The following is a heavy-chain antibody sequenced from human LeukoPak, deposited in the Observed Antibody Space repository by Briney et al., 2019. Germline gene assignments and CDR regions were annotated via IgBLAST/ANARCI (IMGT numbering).Heavy chain of an antibody. Sequence: GGSLRLSCAASGFIFSGYSMNWVRQAPGKGLEWVSYISSSSSTINYADSVKGRFTISRDNAKNSLYLQMNTLRAEDTAVYYCARDRGYCNGDSCSYYMDVWGKGTTVTVSS. CDR2: ISSSSSTI. CDR3: ARDRGYCNGDSCSYYMDV. V-gene: IGHV3-48*01. J-gene: IGHJ6*03. CDR1: GFIFSGYS. D-gene: IGHD2-15*01.